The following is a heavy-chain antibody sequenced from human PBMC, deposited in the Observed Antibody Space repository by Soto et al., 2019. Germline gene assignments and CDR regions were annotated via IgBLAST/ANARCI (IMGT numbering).Heavy chain of an antibody. CDR1: GSSLSTSGVG. Sequence: SGPTLVNPTQTLTLTCTFSGSSLSTSGVGVGWIRQPPGKALEWPALIYWDDDKRYSPSLKSRLTITKDTSKNQVVLTMTNMDPVDTATYYCAADLPKDIVVVPATRWFDPWGQGTLVTVSS. D-gene: IGHD2-2*01. CDR2: IYWDDDK. V-gene: IGHV2-5*02. J-gene: IGHJ5*02. CDR3: AADLPKDIVVVPATRWFDP.